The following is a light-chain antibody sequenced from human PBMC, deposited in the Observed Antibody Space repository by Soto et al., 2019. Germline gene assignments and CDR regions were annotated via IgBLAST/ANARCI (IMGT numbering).Light chain of an antibody. V-gene: IGKV3-15*01. CDR2: GAS. CDR3: QQYDDWPPYA. CDR1: QSVRSN. Sequence: EIVMTQSPATLSVSPGERATLSCRASQSVRSNLAWYQQKPGQAPRLLIYGASTRATDITARVSGSGSGTESTLTISSLESEDLAVYYCQQYDDWPPYAFGQGTKLAI. J-gene: IGKJ2*01.